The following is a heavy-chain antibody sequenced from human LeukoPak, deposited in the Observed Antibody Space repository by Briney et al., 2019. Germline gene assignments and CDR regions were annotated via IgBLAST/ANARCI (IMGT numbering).Heavy chain of an antibody. CDR1: GYTFTGYY. CDR3: ARGRLGRVVSRYYYYMDV. V-gene: IGHV1-2*02. D-gene: IGHD7-27*01. CDR2: INPNSGGT. J-gene: IGHJ6*03. Sequence: ASVKVSCKASGYTFTGYYMHWVRQAPGQGLEWMGWINPNSGGTNYAQKFQGRVTMTTDTSTSTAYMELRSLRSDDTAVYYCARGRLGRVVSRYYYYMDVWGKGTTVTISS.